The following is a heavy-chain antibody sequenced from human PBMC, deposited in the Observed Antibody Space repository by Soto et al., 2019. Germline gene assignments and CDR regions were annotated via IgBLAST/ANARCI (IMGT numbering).Heavy chain of an antibody. CDR3: ARSIVGATRRFDY. CDR1: GGTFSSYA. Sequence: QVQLVQSGAEVKKPGSSVKVSCKASGGTFSSYAISWVRQAPGQGLEWMGGIIPIFGTANYAQKFQGRVTITADKSTSTSYMELSSPRTEDTAVYYCARSIVGATRRFDYWGQGTLVTVSS. CDR2: IIPIFGTA. J-gene: IGHJ4*02. V-gene: IGHV1-69*06. D-gene: IGHD1-26*01.